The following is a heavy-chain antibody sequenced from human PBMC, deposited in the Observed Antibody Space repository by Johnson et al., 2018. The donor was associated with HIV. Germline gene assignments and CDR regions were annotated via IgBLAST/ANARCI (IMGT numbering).Heavy chain of an antibody. Sequence: EVQLVESGGGLVQPGGSLRLSCAASGFTFSSYAMHWVRQAPGKGLEWVSGISWNSGSIGYADSVKGRFTISRDNARYSNNRLYLQMNSLRAEDTAVYYCARDRRLADAFDIWGQGTMVTVSS. CDR3: ARDRRLADAFDI. V-gene: IGHV3-9*01. D-gene: IGHD5-12*01. CDR1: GFTFSSYA. CDR2: ISWNSGSI. J-gene: IGHJ3*02.